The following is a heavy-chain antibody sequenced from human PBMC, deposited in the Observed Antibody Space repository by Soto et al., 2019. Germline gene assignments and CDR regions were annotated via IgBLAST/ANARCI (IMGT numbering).Heavy chain of an antibody. J-gene: IGHJ3*02. CDR3: ARGAHFYGRSDVFDI. D-gene: IGHD3-10*02. CDR2: IDSSSNYI. CDR1: GFTFSIYS. Sequence: EVQLVESGGGLVKPGGSLRLSCAASGFTFSIYSMTWVRQSPGKGLEWVSSIDSSSNYIYYVDSVKGRFTISRDNAENSVHLQMNSLRAEDTAVYYCARGAHFYGRSDVFDIWGQGTMVTVSS. V-gene: IGHV3-21*01.